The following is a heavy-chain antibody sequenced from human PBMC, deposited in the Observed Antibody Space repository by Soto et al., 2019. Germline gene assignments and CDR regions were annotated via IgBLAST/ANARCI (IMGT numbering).Heavy chain of an antibody. CDR2: IDPNSGGT. CDR1: GYTFSNYD. J-gene: IGHJ4*02. V-gene: IGHV1-2*02. Sequence: ASVKVSCKASGYTFSNYDIHWVRQAPGQGLEWLGWIDPNSGGTKYAQKFQGRVTVTREPSITTAFMELDSLTSDDTAVYYCARSSGSYSDFDFWGQGTLVTVSS. CDR3: ARSSGSYSDFDF. D-gene: IGHD1-26*01.